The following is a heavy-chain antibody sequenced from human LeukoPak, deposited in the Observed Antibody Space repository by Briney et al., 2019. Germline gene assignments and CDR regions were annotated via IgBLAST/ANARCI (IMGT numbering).Heavy chain of an antibody. D-gene: IGHD6-13*01. Sequence: ASVKVSCKASGYTFTSYAMSWVRQAPGQGLEWMGWINTNTGNPTYAQGFTGRFVFSLDTSVSTAYLQISSLKAEDTAVYYCARDLGAAAGPYDAFDIWGQGTMVTVSS. CDR2: INTNTGNP. CDR1: GYTFTSYA. V-gene: IGHV7-4-1*02. J-gene: IGHJ3*02. CDR3: ARDLGAAAGPYDAFDI.